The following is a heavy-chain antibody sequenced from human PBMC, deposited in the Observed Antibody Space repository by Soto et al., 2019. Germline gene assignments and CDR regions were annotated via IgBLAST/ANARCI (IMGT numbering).Heavy chain of an antibody. Sequence: SETLSLTCAVSGGSISSGGYSWSWIRQPPGKGQEWIGYIYYSGSTHYNPSLKSRVTVSVDTSNNQFSLKLTSVTAADTSVYFCVSHRNYIVVSGSFFDYWSQGTLVTVSS. CDR2: IYYSGST. J-gene: IGHJ4*02. CDR1: GGSISSGGYS. V-gene: IGHV4-30-2*03. D-gene: IGHD6-19*01. CDR3: VSHRNYIVVSGSFFDY.